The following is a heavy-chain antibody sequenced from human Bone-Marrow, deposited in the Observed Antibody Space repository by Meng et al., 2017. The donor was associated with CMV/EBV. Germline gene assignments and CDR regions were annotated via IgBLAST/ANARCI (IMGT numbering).Heavy chain of an antibody. D-gene: IGHD6-19*01. J-gene: IGHJ4*02. V-gene: IGHV4-34*01. Sequence: SETLSLTCAVYGGSFSGYYWSWIRQPPGKGLEWIGEINHSGSTNYNPSLKSRVTISVDTSKNQFSLKLSSVTAADTAVYFCAKCGWYCLESWGQGILVTVSS. CDR2: INHSGST. CDR1: GGSFSGYY. CDR3: AKCGWYCLES.